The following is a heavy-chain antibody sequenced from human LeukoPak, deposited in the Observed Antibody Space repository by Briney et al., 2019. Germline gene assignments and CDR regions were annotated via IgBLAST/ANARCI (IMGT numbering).Heavy chain of an antibody. CDR3: ARAVIRGVIKGLGYYYGMDV. Sequence: SVKVSCKASGGTFSSYAISWVRQAPGQGLEWMGRIIPILGIANYAQKFQGRVTITADKSTSTVYMELSSLRSEDTAVYYCARAVIRGVIKGLGYYYGMDVWGQGTTVTVSS. CDR2: IIPILGIA. J-gene: IGHJ6*02. V-gene: IGHV1-69*04. CDR1: GGTFSSYA. D-gene: IGHD3-10*01.